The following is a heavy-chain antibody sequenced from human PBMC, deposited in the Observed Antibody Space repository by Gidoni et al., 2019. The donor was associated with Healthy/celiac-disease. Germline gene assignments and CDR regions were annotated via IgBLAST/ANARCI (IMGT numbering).Heavy chain of an antibody. D-gene: IGHD2-15*01. CDR2: ISGSGGST. V-gene: IGHV3-23*01. CDR1: GFTFRSYA. CDR3: AKVAGYSPTSYFDY. Sequence: DVPLLESGGGLVQPGVSLSLSCSASGFTFRSYAMSWVRQAPGKGLEWVSSISGSGGSTYYADSVKGRFTISRDNSKNTLYLQMNSLRAEDTAVYYCAKVAGYSPTSYFDYWGQGTLVTVSS. J-gene: IGHJ4*02.